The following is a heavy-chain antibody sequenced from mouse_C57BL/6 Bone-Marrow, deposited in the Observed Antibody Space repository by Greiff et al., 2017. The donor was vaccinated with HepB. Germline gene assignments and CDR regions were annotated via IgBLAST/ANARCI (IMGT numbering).Heavy chain of an antibody. J-gene: IGHJ4*01. Sequence: VQLQQSGAELARPGASVKLSCKASGYTFTSYGISWVKQRTGQGLEWIGEIYPRSGNTYYNEKFKGKATLTADKSSNTAYMELRSLTSEDSAVYFCASPFITAAFMDYWGQGTSVTVSS. D-gene: IGHD1-1*01. CDR2: IYPRSGNT. CDR1: GYTFTSYG. V-gene: IGHV1-81*01. CDR3: ASPFITAAFMDY.